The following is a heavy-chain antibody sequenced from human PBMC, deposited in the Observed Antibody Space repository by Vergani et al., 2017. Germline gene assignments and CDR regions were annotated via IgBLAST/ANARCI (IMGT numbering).Heavy chain of an antibody. CDR3: ARSSGWYGYAFDI. CDR2: ISWNSGSI. CDR1: GFTFSSYS. J-gene: IGHJ3*02. D-gene: IGHD6-19*01. V-gene: IGHV3-48*04. Sequence: EVQLVESGGGLVQPGGSLRLSCAASGFTFSSYSMNWVRQAPGKGLEWVSGISWNSGSIGYADSVKGRFTISRDNAKNSLYLQMNSLRAEDTAVYYCARSSGWYGYAFDIWGQGTMVTVSS.